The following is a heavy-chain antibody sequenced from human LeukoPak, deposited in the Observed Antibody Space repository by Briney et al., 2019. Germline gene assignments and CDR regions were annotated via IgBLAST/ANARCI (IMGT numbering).Heavy chain of an antibody. V-gene: IGHV1-69*06. J-gene: IGHJ4*02. CDR1: GGTFSSYE. CDR3: AKTSEIQLWPSYVDY. Sequence: SVKVSCKASGGTFSSYEISWVRQAPGQGLEWMGGIIPMFGTAKYAQKFQGRVTITADKSTSTAYMELSSLRSDDTAVYYCAKTSEIQLWPSYVDYWGQGTLVTVSS. CDR2: IIPMFGTA. D-gene: IGHD5-18*01.